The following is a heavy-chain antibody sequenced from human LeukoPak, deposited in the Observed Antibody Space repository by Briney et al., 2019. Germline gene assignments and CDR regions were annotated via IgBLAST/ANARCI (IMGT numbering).Heavy chain of an antibody. CDR3: AKVGPSGGWTYWYFDL. CDR1: GFTFSSYS. D-gene: IGHD2-15*01. V-gene: IGHV3-48*04. Sequence: GGSLRLSCAASGFTFSSYSMNWVRQAPGKGLEWVSYISSSSSTIYYADSVKGRFTISRDNAKNSLYLQMNSLTAEDTAVYYCAKVGPSGGWTYWYFDLWGRGTLVTVSS. CDR2: ISSSSSTI. J-gene: IGHJ2*01.